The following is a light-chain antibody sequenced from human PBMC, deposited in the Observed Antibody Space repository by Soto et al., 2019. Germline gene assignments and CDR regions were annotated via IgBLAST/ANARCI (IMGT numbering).Light chain of an antibody. J-gene: IGKJ1*01. V-gene: IGKV1-8*01. CDR3: QQYNTIGT. CDR1: QGISSY. Sequence: AIRMTQSPSSLSASTGDRVTITCRASQGISSYLAWYQQKPGKAPKLLIYAASTLQSGVPSRFSGSGSGTDFTLTISCLQPDDFATYYCQQYNTIGTFGQGTKVDIK. CDR2: AAS.